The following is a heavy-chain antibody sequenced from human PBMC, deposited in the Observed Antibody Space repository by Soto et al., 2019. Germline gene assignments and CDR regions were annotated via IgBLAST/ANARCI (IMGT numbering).Heavy chain of an antibody. CDR2: IYYSGST. J-gene: IGHJ5*02. CDR1: GDSVSSGNYY. V-gene: IGHV4-61*01. D-gene: IGHD5-18*01. Sequence: QVQLQESGPGLVKPSETLSLTCNVSGDSVSSGNYYWSWIRQPPGKGLEWIGYIYYSGSTNYNPSLKSRVTISLDTSQNQFSLKLTSVTAADTAMYYCARIPVDTYMIYWFDPWGQGTLVTVSS. CDR3: ARIPVDTYMIYWFDP.